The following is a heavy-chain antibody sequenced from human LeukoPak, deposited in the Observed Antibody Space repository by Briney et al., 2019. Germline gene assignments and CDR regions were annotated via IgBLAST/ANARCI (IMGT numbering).Heavy chain of an antibody. CDR2: TYYRSKWYN. J-gene: IGHJ4*02. CDR3: ARAKGRSPLFDY. Sequence: SQTLSLTCAISGDSVSSNSAAWNWIRQSPSKGLEWLGRTYYRSKWYNDYAVSVKGRIAINPDTSKNQFSLQLNSVTPEDTAVYYCARAKGRSPLFDYWGQGTLVTVSS. V-gene: IGHV6-1*01. CDR1: GDSVSSNSAA. D-gene: IGHD6-13*01.